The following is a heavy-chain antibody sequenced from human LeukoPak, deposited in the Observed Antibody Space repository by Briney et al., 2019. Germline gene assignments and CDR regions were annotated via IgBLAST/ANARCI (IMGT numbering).Heavy chain of an antibody. CDR3: ARAARVVVTALWGGYFQF. CDR1: GGSFSGYY. J-gene: IGHJ1*01. CDR2: INHSGNT. Sequence: SETLSLTCAVYGGSFSGYYWSWIRQPPGKGLEWIGEINHSGNTNYNPSLKSRVTLSSDTSKNQLSLKSDSVTAADTAVYYCARAARVVVTALWGGYFQFWGQGALVIVSS. V-gene: IGHV4-34*01. D-gene: IGHD2-21*02.